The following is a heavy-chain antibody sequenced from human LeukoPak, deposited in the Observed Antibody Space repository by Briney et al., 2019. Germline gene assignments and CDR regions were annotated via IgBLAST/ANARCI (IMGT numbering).Heavy chain of an antibody. CDR1: GFTFSNYG. Sequence: GGSLRLSCVASGFTFSNYGMHWVRQAPGKGLEWVAVIWYDGSNKYYADSVRGRFTISRDNSKNTMYLQMNSLRVEDTAVYYCAKGDTGYTSAWYVVDYWGQGTLVTVSS. V-gene: IGHV3-30*02. J-gene: IGHJ4*02. D-gene: IGHD6-19*01. CDR2: IWYDGSNK. CDR3: AKGDTGYTSAWYVVDY.